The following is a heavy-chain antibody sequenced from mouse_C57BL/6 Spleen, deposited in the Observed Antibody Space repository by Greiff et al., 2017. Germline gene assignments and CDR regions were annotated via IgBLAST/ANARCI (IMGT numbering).Heavy chain of an antibody. J-gene: IGHJ2*01. Sequence: VQLKQSGAELVRPGASVKLSCTASGFNIKDDYMHWVKQRPEQGLEWIGWIDPENGDTEYASKFQGKATIPADTSSNTAYLQLSSLTSEDTAVYYCTAGGVVIDYWGQGTTLTVSS. CDR1: GFNIKDDY. V-gene: IGHV14-4*01. CDR2: IDPENGDT. CDR3: TAGGVVIDY. D-gene: IGHD1-1*01.